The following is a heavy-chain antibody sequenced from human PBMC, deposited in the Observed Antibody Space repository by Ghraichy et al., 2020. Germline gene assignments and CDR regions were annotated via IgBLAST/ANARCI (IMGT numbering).Heavy chain of an antibody. CDR1: GYTFTGYD. Sequence: ASVKVSCKAAGYTFTGYDMNWVRQAPGQGLEWMGWINPNSGGTNYAQKFQGRVTMTRDTSISTAYMELSRLRSDDTAVYYCARGRIAVAGTGWGQGTLVTVSS. CDR2: INPNSGGT. J-gene: IGHJ4*02. D-gene: IGHD6-19*01. V-gene: IGHV1-2*02. CDR3: ARGRIAVAGTG.